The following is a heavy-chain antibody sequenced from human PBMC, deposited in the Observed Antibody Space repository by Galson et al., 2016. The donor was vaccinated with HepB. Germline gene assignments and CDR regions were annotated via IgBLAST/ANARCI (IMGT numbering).Heavy chain of an antibody. J-gene: IGHJ5*02. Sequence: SETLSLTCTVSGSAISSSYWGWIRQPPGKGLEWIGYIYSNKGSTNYNPSLKSRVTMSVDTSKNHFSRKLTSVTAADTAVYYCAGYQGHLASRRRTSNWFDPWGQGTLVTVSS. CDR2: IYSNKGST. CDR1: GSAISSSY. CDR3: AGYQGHLASRRRTSNWFDP. D-gene: IGHD6-6*01. V-gene: IGHV4-59*12.